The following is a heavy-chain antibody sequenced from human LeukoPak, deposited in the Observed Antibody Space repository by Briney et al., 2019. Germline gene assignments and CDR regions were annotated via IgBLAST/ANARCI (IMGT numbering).Heavy chain of an antibody. D-gene: IGHD3-22*01. Sequence: TSETLSLTCTVSGGSISSSSYYWGWIRQPPGKGLEWIGSIYYSGSTYYTPSLKSRVTISVDTSKNQFSLKLSSVTAADTAVYYCARGRNYDSSGYYYVPDYWGQGTLVTVSS. CDR3: ARGRNYDSSGYYYVPDY. J-gene: IGHJ4*02. CDR2: IYYSGST. CDR1: GGSISSSSYY. V-gene: IGHV4-39*07.